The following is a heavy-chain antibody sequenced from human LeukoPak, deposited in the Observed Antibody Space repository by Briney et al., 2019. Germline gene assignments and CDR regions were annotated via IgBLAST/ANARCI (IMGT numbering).Heavy chain of an antibody. CDR2: IYHSEST. Sequence: PSETLSLTCTVSGYSISCGYYWGWIRQPPGKGLEWIGSIYHSESTYYNPSLKSRVTISVDTSKNQFSLKLSSVTAADTAVYCCARAPKGKSMDVWGKGTTVTVSS. D-gene: IGHD3-10*01. J-gene: IGHJ6*03. V-gene: IGHV4-38-2*02. CDR3: ARAPKGKSMDV. CDR1: GYSISCGYY.